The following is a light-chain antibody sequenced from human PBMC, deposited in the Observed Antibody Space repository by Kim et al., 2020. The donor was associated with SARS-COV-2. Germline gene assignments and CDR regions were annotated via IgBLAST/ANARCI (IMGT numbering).Light chain of an antibody. V-gene: IGKV1-5*03. CDR3: QQYDNYYT. Sequence: FASLGDRVTITCRASQSISTWLAWYQQKPGKAPTLLIYKASSLESGVPSRFSGSGSGTEFTLTSSSLQPDDFATYYCQQYDNYYTFAQGTKLEI. CDR2: KAS. CDR1: QSISTW. J-gene: IGKJ2*01.